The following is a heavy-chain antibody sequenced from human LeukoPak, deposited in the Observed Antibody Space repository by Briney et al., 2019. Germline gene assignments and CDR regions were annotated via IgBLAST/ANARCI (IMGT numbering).Heavy chain of an antibody. J-gene: IGHJ3*02. CDR1: GGSISSYY. CDR2: IYYSGST. CDR3: ARGNWNYKDAFDI. D-gene: IGHD1-7*01. Sequence: SETLSLTCTVSGGSISSYYWSWIRQPPGKGLEWIGYIYYSGSTNYNPSLKSRVTMSVDTSKNQFSLKLSSVTAADTAVYYCARGNWNYKDAFDIWGQGTMVTVSS. V-gene: IGHV4-59*12.